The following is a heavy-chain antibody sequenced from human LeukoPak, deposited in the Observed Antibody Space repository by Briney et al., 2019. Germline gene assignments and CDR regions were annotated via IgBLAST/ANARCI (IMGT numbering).Heavy chain of an antibody. V-gene: IGHV6-1*01. Sequence: PSQTLSLTCVIPGDSVSSNSATWNWIRQSPSRGLEWLGRTYYRSKWYNDYAVSVKSRITINPDTSKNQFSLLLNSVTPEDTAVYYCSRDRSDWFDFDYWGQGTLVTVSS. D-gene: IGHD3-9*01. J-gene: IGHJ4*02. CDR2: TYYRSKWYN. CDR1: GDSVSSNSAT. CDR3: SRDRSDWFDFDY.